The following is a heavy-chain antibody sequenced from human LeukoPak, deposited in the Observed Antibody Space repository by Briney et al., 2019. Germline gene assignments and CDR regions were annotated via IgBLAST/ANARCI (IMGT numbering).Heavy chain of an antibody. CDR2: TYYRSKWYY. Sequence: PSQTLSLTCAISEDDASSNSGTWSWVRQSPSRGLELLGRTYYRSKWYYDYAVSVKTRITINPDTSRNQFSLQLHSLTPEDTAVYYCAKGSYAMGVWGQGTTVTVSS. CDR1: EDDASSNSGT. CDR3: AKGSYAMGV. V-gene: IGHV6-1*01. J-gene: IGHJ6*02.